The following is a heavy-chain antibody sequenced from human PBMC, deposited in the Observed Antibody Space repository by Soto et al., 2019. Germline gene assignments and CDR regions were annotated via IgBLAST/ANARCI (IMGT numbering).Heavy chain of an antibody. V-gene: IGHV3-23*01. J-gene: IGHJ4*02. CDR3: ASDYSNTCDY. CDR2: ISSSGGTT. CDR1: GFTFSRFA. D-gene: IGHD4-4*01. Sequence: EVQLLESGGGLVQPGGPLRLSFAVSGFTFSRFAMSWVRPAPGKGLVWVSVISSSGGTTYYADSVKGRFTISRDNSTNSLYLQMNSMRAEDTAVYCCASDYSNTCDYWGQGTLGTVS.